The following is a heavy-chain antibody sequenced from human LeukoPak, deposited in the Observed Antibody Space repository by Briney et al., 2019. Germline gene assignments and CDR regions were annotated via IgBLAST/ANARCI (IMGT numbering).Heavy chain of an antibody. J-gene: IGHJ4*02. Sequence: GGSLRLSCAASGFTFSSYGMHWVRQAPGKGLGWVAFIRYDGSNKYYADSVKGRFTISRDNSKNTLYLQMNSLRAEDTAVYYCAKVHARNYCSSTSCYFDYWGQGTLVTVSS. CDR2: IRYDGSNK. CDR1: GFTFSSYG. V-gene: IGHV3-30*02. CDR3: AKVHARNYCSSTSCYFDY. D-gene: IGHD2-2*01.